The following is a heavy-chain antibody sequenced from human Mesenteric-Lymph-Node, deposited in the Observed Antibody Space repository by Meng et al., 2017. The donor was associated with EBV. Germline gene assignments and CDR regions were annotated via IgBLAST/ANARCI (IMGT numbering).Heavy chain of an antibody. J-gene: IGHJ5*02. Sequence: EVHLVESGGGLVQPGGSLGLSCGASGFIFNIYAMSWVRQAPGKGLEWVSSIGGIDGNTHYTDSVRGRFTVSRDNSKNTLFLQMDSLRTEDTAVYYCARRPGSERTRRFDPWGQGTLVTVAS. CDR2: IGGIDGNT. D-gene: IGHD3-10*01. V-gene: IGHV3-23*04. CDR3: ARRPGSERTRRFDP. CDR1: GFIFNIYA.